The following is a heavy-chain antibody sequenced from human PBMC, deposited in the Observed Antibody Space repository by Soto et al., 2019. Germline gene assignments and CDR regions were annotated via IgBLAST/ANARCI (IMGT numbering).Heavy chain of an antibody. CDR2: ISAYNGNT. CDR1: GYTFTSYS. V-gene: IGHV1-18*01. J-gene: IGHJ3*02. D-gene: IGHD2-15*01. Sequence: ASVKVSCKASGYTFTSYSISWVRQAPGQGLEWMGWISAYNGNTNYAQKLQGRVTMTTDTSTSTAYMELRSLRSDDTALYYCARRCSGGSCYGAFDIWGQGTMVTVSS. CDR3: ARRCSGGSCYGAFDI.